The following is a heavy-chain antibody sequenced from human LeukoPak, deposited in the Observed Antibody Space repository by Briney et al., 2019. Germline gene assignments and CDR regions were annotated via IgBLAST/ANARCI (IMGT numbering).Heavy chain of an antibody. Sequence: SETLSLTCTVSGSSISSSSYYWGWIRQPPGKGLEWIGSIYYSGSTYYNPSLKSRVTISVDTSKNQFSLKLSSVTAADTAVYYCARDGPSKGSGSYSVLYFDYWGQGTLVTVSS. CDR1: GSSISSSSYY. V-gene: IGHV4-39*07. CDR3: ARDGPSKGSGSYSVLYFDY. D-gene: IGHD3-10*01. J-gene: IGHJ4*02. CDR2: IYYSGST.